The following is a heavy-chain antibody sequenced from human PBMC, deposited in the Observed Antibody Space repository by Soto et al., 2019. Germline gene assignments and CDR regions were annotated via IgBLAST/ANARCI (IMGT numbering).Heavy chain of an antibody. J-gene: IGHJ5*02. CDR2: IYWDDDK. CDR3: AHHNCTNGVCYSNWFDP. D-gene: IGHD2-8*01. CDR1: GFSLSTSGVG. Sequence: QITLKESGPTLVKPTQTLTLTCTFSGFSLSTSGVGVGWIRQPPGKALEWLALIYWDDDKRYSPSLKTRLTITKDTSKNPVVLTMTHMDPVETATYSCAHHNCTNGVCYSNWFDPWGQGTLVTVSS. V-gene: IGHV2-5*02.